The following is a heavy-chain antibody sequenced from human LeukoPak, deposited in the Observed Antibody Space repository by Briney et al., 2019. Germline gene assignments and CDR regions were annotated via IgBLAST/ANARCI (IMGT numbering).Heavy chain of an antibody. CDR3: AKDNRGYFDF. Sequence: GGSLRLSCAASGFTFYSYGMHWVRQAPGKGQEWVALISYNGRNNYYADSVKGRFTISRDNSENTLYLQVSSLRTEDTAVYFCAKDNRGYFDFWGQGTLVTVSS. CDR1: GFTFYSYG. J-gene: IGHJ4*02. D-gene: IGHD3-16*01. CDR2: ISYNGRNN. V-gene: IGHV3-30*18.